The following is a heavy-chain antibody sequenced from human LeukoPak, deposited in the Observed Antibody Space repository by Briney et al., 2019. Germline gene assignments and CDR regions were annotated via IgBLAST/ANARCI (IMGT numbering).Heavy chain of an antibody. CDR1: GFTFSSYS. CDR3: ARDAPYSSSWYYFDY. D-gene: IGHD6-13*01. CDR2: ISSSSSYI. Sequence: GGSLRLSCAASGFTFSSYSMTWVRQAPGKGLEWVSSISSSSSYIYYADSVKGRFTISRDNAKNSLYLQMNSLRAEDTAVYYCARDAPYSSSWYYFDYWGQGTLVTVSS. J-gene: IGHJ4*02. V-gene: IGHV3-21*01.